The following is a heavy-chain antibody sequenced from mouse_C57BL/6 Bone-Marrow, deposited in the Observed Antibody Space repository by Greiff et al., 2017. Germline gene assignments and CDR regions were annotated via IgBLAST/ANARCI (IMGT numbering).Heavy chain of an antibody. Sequence: QVQLQQSGAELVKPGASVKLSCKASGYTFTEYTIHWVKQRSGQGLEWIGWFYPGSGSIKYNEKFKDKATLTVDTSSSTAYMQLSSLTSEDSAVYYCARCPITTVVEGFAYWGQGTLVTVSA. CDR2: FYPGSGSI. CDR3: ARCPITTVVEGFAY. J-gene: IGHJ3*01. V-gene: IGHV1-62-2*01. CDR1: GYTFTEYT. D-gene: IGHD1-1*01.